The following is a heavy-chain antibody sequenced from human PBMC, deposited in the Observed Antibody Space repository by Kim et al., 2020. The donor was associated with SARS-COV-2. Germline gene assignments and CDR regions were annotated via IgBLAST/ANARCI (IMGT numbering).Heavy chain of an antibody. J-gene: IGHJ4*02. CDR1: GGSISSSNYY. Sequence: SETLSLTCTVSGGSISSSNYYWGWIRQPPGKGLEWIGNIYYSGSTYYNPSLKSPVTISVDTSKNQFSLKLSSVTAADTAVYYCARSKRIVVVVAATLFDYWGQGTLVTVSS. V-gene: IGHV4-39*01. D-gene: IGHD2-15*01. CDR3: ARSKRIVVVVAATLFDY. CDR2: IYYSGST.